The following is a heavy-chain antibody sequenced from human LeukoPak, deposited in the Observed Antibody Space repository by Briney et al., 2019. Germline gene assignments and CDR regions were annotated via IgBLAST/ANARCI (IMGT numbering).Heavy chain of an antibody. CDR1: GYTFPDYF. Sequence: ASVKVSCKASGYTFPDYFMHWVRQAPGQGLEWMGWINPNSGGTNYAQKFQGRVTMTRDTSISTAYMELSRLRSDDTAVYYCRTDRYGDYGDYIDYWGQGTLVTVSS. CDR2: INPNSGGT. J-gene: IGHJ4*02. CDR3: RTDRYGDYGDYIDY. D-gene: IGHD4-17*01. V-gene: IGHV1-2*02.